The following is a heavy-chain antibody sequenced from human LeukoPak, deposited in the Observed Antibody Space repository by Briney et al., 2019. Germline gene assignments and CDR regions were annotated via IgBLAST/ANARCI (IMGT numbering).Heavy chain of an antibody. J-gene: IGHJ4*02. V-gene: IGHV3-30*18. Sequence: GGSRRLSCVTSGFTFNSYGFYWVRQAPGKGLEWVAVISYDGSKRYYADSVKGRFTISRDTSNKTAYLEMNSLRVDDTAVYYCAKDSYGLDYWGPGTLVTVSS. CDR3: AKDSYGLDY. CDR1: GFTFNSYG. D-gene: IGHD5-18*01. CDR2: ISYDGSKR.